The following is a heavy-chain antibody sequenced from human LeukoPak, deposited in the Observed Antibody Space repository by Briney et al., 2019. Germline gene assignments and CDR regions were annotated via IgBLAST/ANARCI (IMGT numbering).Heavy chain of an antibody. Sequence: AAVKVSCKASGYTFTSYGISWVRQAPGQGLEWMGWISACNGNPNYAQKLQGRVTMTTDTSTSTAYMELRSLRSDDTAVYYCARDGVGYCSSTSCFNWFDPWGQGTLVTVSS. J-gene: IGHJ5*02. CDR1: GYTFTSYG. CDR2: ISACNGNP. CDR3: ARDGVGYCSSTSCFNWFDP. V-gene: IGHV1-18*01. D-gene: IGHD2-2*01.